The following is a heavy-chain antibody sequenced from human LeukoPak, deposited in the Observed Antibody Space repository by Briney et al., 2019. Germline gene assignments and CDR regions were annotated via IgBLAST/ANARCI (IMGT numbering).Heavy chain of an antibody. Sequence: ASVKVSCKTSGYTFTGFFMHWVRQAPGQGLEWMGWINPNSGGTTYAQKFQGRVTMTRDTSIRTAYMELNRLTSDDTAVYYCTRDTPGYSREFDFWGQGTLVTVSS. CDR3: TRDTPGYSREFDF. CDR1: GYTFTGFF. J-gene: IGHJ4*02. CDR2: INPNSGGT. V-gene: IGHV1-2*02. D-gene: IGHD6-25*01.